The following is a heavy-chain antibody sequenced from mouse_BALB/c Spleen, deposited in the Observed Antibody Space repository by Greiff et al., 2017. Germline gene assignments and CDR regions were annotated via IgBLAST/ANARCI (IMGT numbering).Heavy chain of an antibody. Sequence: EVHLVESGGGLVKPGGSLKLSCAASGFTFSDYYMYWVRQTPEKRLEWVATISDGGSYTYYPDSVKGRFTISRDNAKNNLYLQMSSLKSEDTAMYYCARDQLGVAYWGQGTLVTVSA. D-gene: IGHD4-1*02. CDR3: ARDQLGVAY. V-gene: IGHV5-4*02. J-gene: IGHJ3*01. CDR1: GFTFSDYY. CDR2: ISDGGSYT.